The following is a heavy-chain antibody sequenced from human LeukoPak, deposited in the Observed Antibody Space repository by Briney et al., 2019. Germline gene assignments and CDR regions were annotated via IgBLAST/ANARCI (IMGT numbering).Heavy chain of an antibody. CDR2: IYSGGST. Sequence: GGSLRLSCAASGFTVSSNYMSWVRQAPGKGLEWVSVIYSGGSTYYADSVKGRFAISRDNSKSTLYLQMNSLRAEDTALYYCARDPVGAIGYGMDVWGQGTTVTVSS. D-gene: IGHD1-26*01. CDR3: ARDPVGAIGYGMDV. J-gene: IGHJ6*02. V-gene: IGHV3-66*01. CDR1: GFTVSSNY.